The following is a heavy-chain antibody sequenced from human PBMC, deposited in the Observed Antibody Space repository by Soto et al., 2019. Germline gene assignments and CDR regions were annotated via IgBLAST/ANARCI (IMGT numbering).Heavy chain of an antibody. J-gene: IGHJ4*02. Sequence: QVQLQESGPGLVKPSETLSLTCTFSGDSVSSADYYWRWVRQPPGKGLEWIGYIYYNGNTNYRPSLRSRVTLSVDTSKKQFSMKLSSVTAADTAVYYFASGVAATEYFDYWGQGTLVTVSS. CDR2: IYYNGNT. V-gene: IGHV4-61*08. D-gene: IGHD6-13*01. CDR1: GDSVSSADYY. CDR3: ASGVAATEYFDY.